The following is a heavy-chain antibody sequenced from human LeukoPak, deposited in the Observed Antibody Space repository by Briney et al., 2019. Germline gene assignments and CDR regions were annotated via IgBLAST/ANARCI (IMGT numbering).Heavy chain of an antibody. CDR2: ISGSGGST. Sequence: PGGTLRLSCAASGFTFSSYGMSWVRQAPGKGREWVSAISGSGGSTYYADSVKGRFTISRDNSKNTLYLQMNSLRAEDTAVYYCAKDHLWFGENNFDYWGQGTLVTVSS. V-gene: IGHV3-23*01. D-gene: IGHD3-10*01. CDR3: AKDHLWFGENNFDY. J-gene: IGHJ4*02. CDR1: GFTFSSYG.